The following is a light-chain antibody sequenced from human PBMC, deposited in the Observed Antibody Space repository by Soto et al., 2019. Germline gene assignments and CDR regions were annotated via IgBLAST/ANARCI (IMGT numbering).Light chain of an antibody. Sequence: QSALTQPASVSGSPGQSITMSCTGTSSDVGGYNYVSWYQQHPGKAPKLMIYDVSNRPSGVSNRFSGSKSGNTASLTISGLQDEDEADYFCTSFTSSSTLLVFGTGTKLTVL. CDR1: SSDVGGYNY. V-gene: IGLV2-14*03. CDR3: TSFTSSSTLLV. CDR2: DVS. J-gene: IGLJ1*01.